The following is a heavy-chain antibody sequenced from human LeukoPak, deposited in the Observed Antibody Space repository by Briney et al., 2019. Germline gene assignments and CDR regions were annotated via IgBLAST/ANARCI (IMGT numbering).Heavy chain of an antibody. CDR3: ATDRGGAPFDY. V-gene: IGHV3-33*08. CDR1: GFTFSSYW. D-gene: IGHD3-10*01. Sequence: GGSLRLSCAASGFTFSSYWMYWVRQAPGKGLEWVAVIWSDENKKYYADSVKGRFTISRDNSKNTLYLQMNSLRAEDTAVYYCATDRGGAPFDYWGQGTLVTVSS. CDR2: IWSDENKK. J-gene: IGHJ4*02.